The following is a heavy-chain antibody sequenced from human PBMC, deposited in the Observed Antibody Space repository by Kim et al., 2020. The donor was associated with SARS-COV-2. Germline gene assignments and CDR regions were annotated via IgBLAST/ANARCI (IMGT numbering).Heavy chain of an antibody. D-gene: IGHD6-13*01. CDR1: GFTFSSYA. CDR2: ISGSGGST. CDR3: AKPGSGYSSSWYDFRENYYYYGMDV. Sequence: GGSLRLSCAASGFTFSSYAMSWVRQAPGKGLEWVSAISGSGGSTYYADSVKGRFTISRDNSKNALYLQMNSLRAEDTAVYYCAKPGSGYSSSWYDFRENYYYYGMDVWGQGTTVTVSS. V-gene: IGHV3-23*01. J-gene: IGHJ6*02.